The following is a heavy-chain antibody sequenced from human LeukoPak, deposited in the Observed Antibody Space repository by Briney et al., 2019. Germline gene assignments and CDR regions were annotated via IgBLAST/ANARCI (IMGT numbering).Heavy chain of an antibody. Sequence: GKSLRLSCAASGFTFSGYPIHWVRQAPGKGLEWVAVIWYDGSNKYYADSVKGRFTISRDNSKNTLYLQMNSLRAEDTAVYYCAKDDDYGDYRPSVAFDIWGQGTMVTVSS. CDR2: IWYDGSNK. D-gene: IGHD4-17*01. J-gene: IGHJ3*02. CDR1: GFTFSGYP. CDR3: AKDDDYGDYRPSVAFDI. V-gene: IGHV3-33*06.